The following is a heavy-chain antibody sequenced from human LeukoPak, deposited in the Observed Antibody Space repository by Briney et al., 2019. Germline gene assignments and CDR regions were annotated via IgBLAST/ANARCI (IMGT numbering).Heavy chain of an antibody. V-gene: IGHV4-4*07. CDR3: ARGGYYGSGNDFRFDP. D-gene: IGHD3-10*01. CDR2: IYLSGSS. CDR1: SGSISNYY. J-gene: IGHJ5*02. Sequence: SETLSLTCTVSSGSISNYYWNWIRQPAGKGLEWIGRIYLSGSSNYNPSLKSRVTMSLDTSENQFSLRLTSVTAADTAVYYCARGGYYGSGNDFRFDPWGQGTLVTVSS.